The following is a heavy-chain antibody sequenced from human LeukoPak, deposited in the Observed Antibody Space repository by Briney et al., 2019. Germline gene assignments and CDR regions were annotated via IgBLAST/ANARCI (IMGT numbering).Heavy chain of an antibody. Sequence: GGSLRLSCAASGFTSSPYWMHWVRQAPGKGLEWVSCIKTDGSSPTYADSVKGRFTISRGNAKNTLYLQMNTLRAEDTAVYYCARDVSYGMDVWGQGTTVIVSS. CDR1: GFTSSPYW. J-gene: IGHJ6*02. CDR2: IKTDGSSP. V-gene: IGHV3-74*01. D-gene: IGHD5/OR15-5a*01. CDR3: ARDVSYGMDV.